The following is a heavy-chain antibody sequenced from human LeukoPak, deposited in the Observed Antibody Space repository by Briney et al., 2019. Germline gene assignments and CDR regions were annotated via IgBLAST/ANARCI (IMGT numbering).Heavy chain of an antibody. CDR3: TRISMVRGARRNWFDL. Sequence: GSLRLSCAASGFTFSTYWMHWVRQAPGKGLEWIGEIYHSGSTNYKSSLKSRVTIPVDKSRNLFSLRLSSVTAADTAVYYCTRISMVRGARRNWFDLWGQGTLVTVSS. CDR1: GFTFSTYW. V-gene: IGHV4-4*02. D-gene: IGHD3-10*01. J-gene: IGHJ5*02. CDR2: IYHSGST.